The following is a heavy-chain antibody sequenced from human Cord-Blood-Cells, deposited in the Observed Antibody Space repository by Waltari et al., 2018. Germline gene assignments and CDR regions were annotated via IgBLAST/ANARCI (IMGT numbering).Heavy chain of an antibody. CDR3: ARGGMATPFDY. J-gene: IGHJ4*02. D-gene: IGHD2-15*01. V-gene: IGHV4-34*01. CDR2: INHSGRP. Sequence: QVQLQQWGAGLLKPSETLSLTCAVYGGSFSGYYWSWIRQPPGKGLGWIGEINHSGRPNYTPSLKSRVTISVDTSKNQFSLKLSSVTAADTAVYYCARGGMATPFDYWGQGTLVTVSS. CDR1: GGSFSGYY.